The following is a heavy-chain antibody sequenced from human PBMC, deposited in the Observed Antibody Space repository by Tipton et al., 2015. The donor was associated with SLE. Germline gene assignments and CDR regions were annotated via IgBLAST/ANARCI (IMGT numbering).Heavy chain of an antibody. J-gene: IGHJ6*02. Sequence: TLSLTCSVSGGSISGYYWNWIRQPAGKGLEWIGRVYSGGNTDYNPSLKSRVTMSGDTSKNEISLKMTSVTAADTAVYYCARSPYYYGPSGLDVWGQGTTVTVS. V-gene: IGHV4-4*07. CDR1: GGSISGYY. CDR3: ARSPYYYGPSGLDV. D-gene: IGHD3-10*01. CDR2: VYSGGNT.